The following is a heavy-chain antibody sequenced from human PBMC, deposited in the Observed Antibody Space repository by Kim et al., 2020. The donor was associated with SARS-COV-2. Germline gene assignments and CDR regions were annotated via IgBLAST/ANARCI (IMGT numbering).Heavy chain of an antibody. D-gene: IGHD2-15*01. J-gene: IGHJ6*04. V-gene: IGHV4-34*01. CDR2: INHSGST. CDR3: ARGRQSTGVVAASEMVGGGGGNYYGMDV. CDR1: GGSFSGYY. Sequence: SETLSLTCAVYGGSFSGYYWSWIRQPPGKGLEWIGEINHSGSTNYNPSLKSRVTISVDTSKNQFSLKLSSVTAADTAVYYCARGRQSTGVVAASEMVGGGGGNYYGMDVWGKGTTVTVSS.